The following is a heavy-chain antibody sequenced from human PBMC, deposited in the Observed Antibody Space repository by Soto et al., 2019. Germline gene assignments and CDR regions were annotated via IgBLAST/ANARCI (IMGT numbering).Heavy chain of an antibody. CDR3: ARGRYGDY. Sequence: QVHLEQSGAEVKKPGASVKVSLKSSDYAFTAYDITWVRQAPGQGLEWMGWISAHNGNTNYAQKLQGRVTVTRDTSTSTAYMELRSLRSDDTAVYYCARGRYGDYWGQGALVTGSS. J-gene: IGHJ4*02. CDR1: DYAFTAYD. CDR2: ISAHNGNT. D-gene: IGHD1-1*01. V-gene: IGHV1-18*01.